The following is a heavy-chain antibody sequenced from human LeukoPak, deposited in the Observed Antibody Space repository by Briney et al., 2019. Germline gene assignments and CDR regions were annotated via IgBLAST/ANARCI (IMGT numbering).Heavy chain of an antibody. CDR2: ISSSSSTI. Sequence: PGGSLRLSCAASGFTFSSYSMNWVRQAPGKGLEWVSYISSSSSTIYYADSVKGRFTISRDNAKNSLYLQMNGLRDEDTAVYYCARDKGYNWNYFAFDIWGQGTMVTVSS. D-gene: IGHD1-7*01. CDR3: ARDKGYNWNYFAFDI. V-gene: IGHV3-48*02. CDR1: GFTFSSYS. J-gene: IGHJ3*02.